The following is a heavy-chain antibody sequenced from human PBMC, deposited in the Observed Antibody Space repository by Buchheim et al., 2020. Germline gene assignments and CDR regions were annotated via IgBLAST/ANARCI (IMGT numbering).Heavy chain of an antibody. V-gene: IGHV3-30-3*01. CDR1: GFSFSTYD. CDR2: ISYDGSNK. D-gene: IGHD3-22*01. J-gene: IGHJ4*02. CDR3: ARDVLMIVVGGCLDY. Sequence: QVQLVESGGGVVQPGRSLRLSCAASGFSFSTYDIHWVRQAPGKGLEWVAVISYDGSNKYYADSVKGRFTISRDNSKNTLYLQMNSLRAEDTAVYYCARDVLMIVVGGCLDYWGQGTL.